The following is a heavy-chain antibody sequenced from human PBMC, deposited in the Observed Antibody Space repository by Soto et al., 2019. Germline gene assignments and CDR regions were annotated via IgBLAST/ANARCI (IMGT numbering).Heavy chain of an antibody. CDR2: ISSSGSTI. CDR3: ARGPYNYVRGSDPPHFDY. J-gene: IGHJ4*02. CDR1: GFTFSDYY. D-gene: IGHD3-16*02. V-gene: IGHV3-11*01. Sequence: QVQLVESGGGLVKPGGSLRLSCAASGFTFSDYYMSWIRQAQGKGLEWVSDISSSGSTIYYADSMKGRFTISRDNAKNSLYLQMNSLRAEDTAVYYCARGPYNYVRGSDPPHFDYWGQGTLVTVSS.